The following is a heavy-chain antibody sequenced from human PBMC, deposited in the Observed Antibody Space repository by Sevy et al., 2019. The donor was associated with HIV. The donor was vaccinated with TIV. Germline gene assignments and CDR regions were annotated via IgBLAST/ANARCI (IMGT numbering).Heavy chain of an antibody. CDR2: IYHSGST. Sequence: SETLSLTCAVSGGSISSSNWWSWVRQPPGKGLEWIGEIYHSGSTIYNPSLKSRVTISVDKSKNQFSLKLSSVTAADTAVYYCARESGTTPRVGWLDPWGQGTLVTVSS. V-gene: IGHV4-4*02. J-gene: IGHJ5*02. CDR3: ARESGTTPRVGWLDP. D-gene: IGHD1-1*01. CDR1: GGSISSSNW.